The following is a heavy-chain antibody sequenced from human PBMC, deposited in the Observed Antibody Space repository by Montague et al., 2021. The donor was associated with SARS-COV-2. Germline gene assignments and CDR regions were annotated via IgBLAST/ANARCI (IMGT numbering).Heavy chain of an antibody. V-gene: IGHV4-34*01. CDR2: INHSGSI. CDR3: ARVPDYYDRSGYYFDAFDX. D-gene: IGHD3-22*01. CDR1: GGSFSGYY. Sequence: SETLSLTCAVYGGSFSGYYWSWIRQPPGKGLEWIGEINHSGSINYNPSLRSRVTISVDTSKNQFSLRLSSVTAADTTVYYCARVPDYYDRSGYYFDAFDXWGQGTMVTVSS. J-gene: IGHJ3*02.